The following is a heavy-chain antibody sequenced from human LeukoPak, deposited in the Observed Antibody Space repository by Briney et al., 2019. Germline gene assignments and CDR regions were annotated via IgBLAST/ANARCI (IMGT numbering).Heavy chain of an antibody. J-gene: IGHJ6*03. V-gene: IGHV4-59*08. CDR2: IYSSGSS. Sequence: SETLSLTGTVSVGSVSFYYWSWIRQPPGKGLGWIGYIYSSGSSNYNPSLKSRVTISVDTSKSQFSLELSSVTAADTAVYFCARHDYYYYYMDVWGKGTTVTVSS. CDR3: ARHDYYYYYMDV. CDR1: VGSVSFYY.